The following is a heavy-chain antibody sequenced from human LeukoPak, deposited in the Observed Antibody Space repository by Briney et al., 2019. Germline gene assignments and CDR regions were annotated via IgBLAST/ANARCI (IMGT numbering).Heavy chain of an antibody. J-gene: IGHJ4*02. V-gene: IGHV3-48*03. CDR1: GFTFSSYE. D-gene: IGHD3-9*01. CDR2: ISSSGSTI. Sequence: GGYLRLSCAASGFTFSSYEMNWVPQAPGQGLEWVSYISSSGSTIYYADSVKGRFTISRDNATNSLYLQINSLRAEDTAVYYCARGGYYDISDPFDYWGQGTLVTVSS. CDR3: ARGGYYDISDPFDY.